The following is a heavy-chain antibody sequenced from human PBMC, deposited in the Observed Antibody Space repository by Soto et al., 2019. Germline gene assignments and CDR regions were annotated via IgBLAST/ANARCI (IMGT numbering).Heavy chain of an antibody. J-gene: IGHJ4*02. D-gene: IGHD6-6*01. V-gene: IGHV1-69*12. CDR1: GGTFSSYA. CDR2: IIPIFGTA. CDR3: ARGGIAARFRIYFDY. Sequence: QVQLVQSGAEVKKPGSSVKVSCKASGGTFSSYAISWVRQAPGQXXXXMGGIIPIFGTANYAQKFQGRVTITADESTSTAYMELSSLRSEDTAVYYCARGGIAARFRIYFDYWGQGTLVTVSS.